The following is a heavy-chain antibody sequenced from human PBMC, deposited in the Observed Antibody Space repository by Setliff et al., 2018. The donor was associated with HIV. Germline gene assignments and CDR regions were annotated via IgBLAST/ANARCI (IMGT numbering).Heavy chain of an antibody. CDR2: IYSGGST. D-gene: IGHD3-10*01. Sequence: PSETLSLTCTVSGGSIGGYYWSWIRQPPGTGLEWLGCIYSGGSTNYNHSLESRVTISLDTSKNQFSLRLTSVTAADTDVYYCARVRSYGSAYDAFDVCGPGTMVTVSS. CDR3: ARVRSYGSAYDAFDV. V-gene: IGHV4-4*08. J-gene: IGHJ3*01. CDR1: GGSIGGYY.